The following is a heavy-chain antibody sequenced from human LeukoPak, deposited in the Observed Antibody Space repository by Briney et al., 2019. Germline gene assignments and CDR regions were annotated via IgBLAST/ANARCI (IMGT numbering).Heavy chain of an antibody. Sequence: GGSLRLSCAASGFTFSSYAMSWVRQAPGKGLEWVSAISGSGGSAYYADSVKGRFTISRDNSKNTLYLQMNSMRVEDTAIYYCAKGHSTSYFDYWGQGTLVPVSS. CDR3: AKGHSTSYFDY. CDR2: ISGSGGSA. V-gene: IGHV3-23*01. D-gene: IGHD1-1*01. CDR1: GFTFSSYA. J-gene: IGHJ4*02.